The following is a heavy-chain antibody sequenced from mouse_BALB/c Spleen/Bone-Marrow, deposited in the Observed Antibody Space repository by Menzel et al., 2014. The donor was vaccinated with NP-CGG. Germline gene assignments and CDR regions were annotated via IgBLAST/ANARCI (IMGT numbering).Heavy chain of an antibody. Sequence: VQGVESGPELVKPGASVRISCKASGYTFTSYYIHWVKQRPGQGLEWIGWIYPGNVNTKYNEKFKGKATLTADKSSSTAYMQLSSPTSEDSAVYFCARQGSSGFYAMDYWGQGTSVTVSS. CDR2: IYPGNVNT. CDR3: ARQGSSGFYAMDY. V-gene: IGHV1S56*01. D-gene: IGHD3-1*01. J-gene: IGHJ4*01. CDR1: GYTFTSYY.